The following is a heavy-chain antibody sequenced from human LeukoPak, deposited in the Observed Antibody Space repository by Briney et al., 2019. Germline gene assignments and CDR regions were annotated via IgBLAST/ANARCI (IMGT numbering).Heavy chain of an antibody. CDR3: ATGAGDYGYFQH. J-gene: IGHJ1*01. V-gene: IGHV3-30*03. CDR2: ISYDGSNK. Sequence: PGGSLRLSCAASGFTFSSYGMHWVRQAPGKGLEWVAVISYDGSNKYYADSVKGRFTISRDNSKNTLYLLMNSLRAEDTAVYYCATGAGDYGYFQHWGQGTLVTVSS. CDR1: GFTFSSYG. D-gene: IGHD4-17*01.